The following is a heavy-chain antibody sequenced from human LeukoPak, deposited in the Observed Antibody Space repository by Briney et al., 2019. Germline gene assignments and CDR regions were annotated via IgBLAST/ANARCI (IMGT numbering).Heavy chain of an antibody. CDR3: ARDSLVVPAAITQDNYGMDV. CDR2: INPSGGST. Sequence: GASVKVSCKASGYTFTSYYMHWVRQAPGQGLEWMGIINPSGGSTSYAQKFQGRVTMTRDTSTSTVYMELSSLRSDDTAVYYCARDSLVVPAAITQDNYGMDVWGQGTTVTVSS. V-gene: IGHV1-46*01. D-gene: IGHD2-2*01. CDR1: GYTFTSYY. J-gene: IGHJ6*02.